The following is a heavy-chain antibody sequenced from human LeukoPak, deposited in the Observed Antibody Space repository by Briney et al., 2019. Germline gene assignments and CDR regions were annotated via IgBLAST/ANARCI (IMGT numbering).Heavy chain of an antibody. CDR1: GYTFTGYY. CDR2: INPNSGGT. V-gene: IGHV1-2*02. J-gene: IGHJ4*02. Sequence: ASVEVSCKASGYTFTGYYMHWVRQAPGQGLEWMGWINPNSGGTNYAQKFQGRVTMTRETSISTAYMELSRLRSDDTAVYYCARVPKATPGHFDYWGQGTLVTVSS. CDR3: ARVPKATPGHFDY.